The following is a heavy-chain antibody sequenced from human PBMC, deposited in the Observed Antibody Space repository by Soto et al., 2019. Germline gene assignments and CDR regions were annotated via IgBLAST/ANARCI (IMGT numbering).Heavy chain of an antibody. J-gene: IGHJ4*02. CDR1: GGSISSGGYS. CDR3: ARAVGYCSSTSCYYYFDY. CDR2: IYHSGST. D-gene: IGHD2-2*01. V-gene: IGHV4-30-2*01. Sequence: PSETLSLTCAVSGGSISSGGYSWSWIRQPPGKGLEWIGYIYHSGSTYYNPSLKSRVTISVGRSKNQFSLKLSSVTAADTAVYYCARAVGYCSSTSCYYYFDYWGQGTLVTVSS.